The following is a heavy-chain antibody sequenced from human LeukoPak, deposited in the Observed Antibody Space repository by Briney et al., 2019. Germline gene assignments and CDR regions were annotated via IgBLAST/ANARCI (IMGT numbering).Heavy chain of an antibody. J-gene: IGHJ6*02. CDR3: ARDLDTMVRGPGYGMDV. D-gene: IGHD3-10*01. Sequence: PGGSLRLSCAASGFTFSSYSMNWVRQAPGKGLEWVSSISSSSSYIYYADSVKGRFTISRDNAKNSLYLQMNSLRAEDTAVYYCARDLDTMVRGPGYGMDVWGQGTTVTVSS. CDR2: ISSSSSYI. CDR1: GFTFSSYS. V-gene: IGHV3-21*01.